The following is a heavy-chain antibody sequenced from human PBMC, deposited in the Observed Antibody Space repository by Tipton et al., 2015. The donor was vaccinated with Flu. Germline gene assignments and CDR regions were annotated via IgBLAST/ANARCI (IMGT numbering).Heavy chain of an antibody. J-gene: IGHJ4*02. V-gene: IGHV3-30*18. CDR2: ISYDGSNK. CDR1: GFTFSNSG. D-gene: IGHD3-3*01. Sequence: FLRLSCAASGFTFSNSGMHWVRQAPGKGLEWVTVISYDGSNKYYADSVKGRFTISRDNSKNTLYLLMNSLRPEDTAVYYCAKGDSYFWSGDNAIWGHFDYWGQGALVTVSS. CDR3: AKGDSYFWSGDNAIWGHFDY.